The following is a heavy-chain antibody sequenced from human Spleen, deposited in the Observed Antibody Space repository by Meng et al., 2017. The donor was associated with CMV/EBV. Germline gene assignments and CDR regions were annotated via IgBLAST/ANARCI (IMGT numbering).Heavy chain of an antibody. CDR1: GGSVSSGSYY. CDR2: IYYSGST. D-gene: IGHD3-16*01. J-gene: IGHJ6*02. CDR3: ARVGVLDYYYAMDV. Sequence: SETLSLTCTVSGGSVSSGSYYWSWIRQPPGKGLEWIGYIYYSGSTNYNPSLKSRVTISVDTSKNQFSLKLSSVTAADTAVFYCARVGVLDYYYAMDVWGRGTTVTVSS. V-gene: IGHV4-61*01.